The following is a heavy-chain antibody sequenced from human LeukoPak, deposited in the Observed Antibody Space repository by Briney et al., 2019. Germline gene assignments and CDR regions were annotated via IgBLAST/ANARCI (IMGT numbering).Heavy chain of an antibody. CDR3: ATGRYYDFWSGHMDV. J-gene: IGHJ6*03. V-gene: IGHV1-24*01. CDR1: GYTLTELS. CDR2: FDPEDGET. Sequence: ASVKVSCKVSGYTLTELSMHWVRQAPGKGLEWMGGFDPEDGETIYAQKFQGRVTMTEDTSTDTAYMELSSLRSEDTAVYYCATGRYYDFWSGHMDVWGKGTTVTVSS. D-gene: IGHD3-3*01.